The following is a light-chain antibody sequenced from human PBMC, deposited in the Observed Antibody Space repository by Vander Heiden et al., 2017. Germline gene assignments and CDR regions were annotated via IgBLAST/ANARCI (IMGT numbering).Light chain of an antibody. Sequence: SYELTQPTSVSVSPGQTARITCSGDALPRQYAYWYQQKPGQAPLLIMYKDTERPSGIQERFSGSTSGTIVTLTISGVQAEDEADYYCQSAASSGTYARIFGGGTRLTVL. CDR1: ALPRQY. CDR2: KDT. J-gene: IGLJ2*01. V-gene: IGLV3-25*03. CDR3: QSAASSGTYARI.